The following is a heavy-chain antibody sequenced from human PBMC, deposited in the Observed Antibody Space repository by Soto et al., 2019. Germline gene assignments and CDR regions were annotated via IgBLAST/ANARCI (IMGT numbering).Heavy chain of an antibody. V-gene: IGHV1-69*01. CDR2: IIPIFGTA. CDR1: GGTFSSYA. J-gene: IGHJ4*01. Sequence: QVQLVQSGAEVKKPGSSVKVSCKASGGTFSSYAISWVRQAPGQGLEWMGGIIPIFGTANYAQKFQGRVTITADETTGKADKEVRSLGSEDTGGYFCGEDVGFCSGCSCCEFGYWGQGTLVPVSS. CDR3: GEDVGFCSGCSCCEFGY. D-gene: IGHD2-15*01.